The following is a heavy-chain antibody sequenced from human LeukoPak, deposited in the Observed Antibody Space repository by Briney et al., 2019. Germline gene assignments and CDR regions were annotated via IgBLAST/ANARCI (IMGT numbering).Heavy chain of an antibody. D-gene: IGHD2-15*01. J-gene: IGHJ4*02. CDR1: GFTFSSYA. Sequence: GGSLRLSCAASGFTFSSYAMNWVRQAPGKGLEWVSSITSGSSYIYYADSVKGRFTISRDNAKNSLYLQMNGLGAEDTAVYYCARVYCSSGSCYSFDNWGQGTLVTVSS. V-gene: IGHV3-21*01. CDR2: ITSGSSYI. CDR3: ARVYCSSGSCYSFDN.